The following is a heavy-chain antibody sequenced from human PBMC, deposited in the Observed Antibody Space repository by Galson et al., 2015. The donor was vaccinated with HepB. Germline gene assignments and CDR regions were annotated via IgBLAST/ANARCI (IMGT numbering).Heavy chain of an antibody. CDR1: GGTFSSYA. CDR2: IIPIFGTA. J-gene: IGHJ6*02. D-gene: IGHD2-8*01. Sequence: SVKVSCKASGGTFSSYAISWVRQAPGQGLEWMGGIIPIFGTANYAQKFQGRVTITADESTSTAYMELSSLRSEDTAVYYCAMLREDYYGMDVWGQGTTVTVSS. CDR3: AMLREDYYGMDV. V-gene: IGHV1-69*13.